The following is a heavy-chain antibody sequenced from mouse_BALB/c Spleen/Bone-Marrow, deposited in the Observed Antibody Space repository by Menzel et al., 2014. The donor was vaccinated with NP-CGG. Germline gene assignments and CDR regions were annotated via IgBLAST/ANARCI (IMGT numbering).Heavy chain of an antibody. CDR3: ARGGDNFAWFAY. D-gene: IGHD1-3*01. J-gene: IGHJ3*01. Sequence: QVQLQQSGAELVTPGASVKLSCKASGYTFTTYWMHWVKQRPGHGLEWIGQVDPSDGYTNYSQMFKGKATLTVDKSSSTAYMQLSSLSSEDSAVYYCARGGDNFAWFAYWGQGTLVTFSA. CDR1: GYTFTTYW. CDR2: VDPSDGYT. V-gene: IGHV1-69*02.